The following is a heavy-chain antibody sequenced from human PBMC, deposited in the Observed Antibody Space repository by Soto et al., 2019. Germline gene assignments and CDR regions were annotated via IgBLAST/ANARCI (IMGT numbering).Heavy chain of an antibody. CDR1: YGSFSGYY. CDR3: ALDYGDYYYGMDV. J-gene: IGHJ6*02. Sequence: PSETLSLTCTVYYGSFSGYYLSWILKTPGKWLELIWEINHSGSTNYNPSLKSRVTISVDTSKNQFSLKLSSVTAADTAVYYCALDYGDYYYGMDVWGQGTTVTVSS. D-gene: IGHD3-16*01. V-gene: IGHV4-34*01. CDR2: INHSGST.